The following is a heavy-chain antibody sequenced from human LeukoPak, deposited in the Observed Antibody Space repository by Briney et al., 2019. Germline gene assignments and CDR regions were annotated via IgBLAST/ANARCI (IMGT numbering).Heavy chain of an antibody. CDR3: AKSLAVPGSPDY. Sequence: GGSLRLSCAASGFTFTNPAMTWVRQAPGKGLEWVSTVSGSGGNTYYADSVKGRFTISRDNSENTLYLQMNSLRAQDTAVYYCAKSLAVPGSPDYWGQGTLATVSS. J-gene: IGHJ4*02. V-gene: IGHV3-23*01. CDR2: VSGSGGNT. D-gene: IGHD6-19*01. CDR1: GFTFTNPA.